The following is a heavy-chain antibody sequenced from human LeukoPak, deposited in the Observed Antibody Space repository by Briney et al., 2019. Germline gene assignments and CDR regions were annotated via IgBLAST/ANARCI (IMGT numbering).Heavy chain of an antibody. J-gene: IGHJ6*03. D-gene: IGHD5-18*01. CDR3: AREILRVYGYGYSYYYYMDV. CDR1: GFTVSSNY. Sequence: PGGSLRLSCAASGFTVSSNYMSWVRQAPGKGLEWVSVIYSGGSTYYADSVKGRFTISRDNSKNTLYLQMNSLRAEDTAVYYCAREILRVYGYGYSYYYYMDVWGKGTTVTVSS. CDR2: IYSGGST. V-gene: IGHV3-66*02.